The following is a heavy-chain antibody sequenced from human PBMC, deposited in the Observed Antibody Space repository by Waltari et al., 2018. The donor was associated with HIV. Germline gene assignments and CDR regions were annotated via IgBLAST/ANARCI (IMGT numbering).Heavy chain of an antibody. CDR1: GYTFTGYY. Sequence: QVQLVQSGAEVKKPGASVKVSCKASGYTFTGYYMQWVRQAPGQGLEWMGWINPDSGGTNCAQKFQGRVTMTRDTFISTVYMELSRLRSDDTAVYYCARDLPPTIFGVVNGFHFDYWGQGTLVTVSS. J-gene: IGHJ4*02. V-gene: IGHV1-2*02. CDR3: ARDLPPTIFGVVNGFHFDY. D-gene: IGHD3-3*01. CDR2: INPDSGGT.